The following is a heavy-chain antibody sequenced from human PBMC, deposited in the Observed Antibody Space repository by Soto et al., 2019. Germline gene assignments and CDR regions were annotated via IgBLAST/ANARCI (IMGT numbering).Heavy chain of an antibody. CDR3: ARDKITGLFDY. CDR1: GGTISSGGYS. J-gene: IGHJ4*02. V-gene: IGHV4-30-2*01. CDR2: IYHSGST. D-gene: IGHD2-8*02. Sequence: SETLSLTCAVSGGTISSGGYSWSWIRQPPGKGLEWIGYIYHSGSTYYNPSLKSRVTISVDRSKNQFSLKLSSVTAADTAVYYCARDKITGLFDYWGQGTLVTVSS.